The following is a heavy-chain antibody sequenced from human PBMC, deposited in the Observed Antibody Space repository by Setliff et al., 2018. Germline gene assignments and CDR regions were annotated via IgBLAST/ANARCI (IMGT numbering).Heavy chain of an antibody. CDR2: IDWDGEK. D-gene: IGHD6-19*01. CDR1: GFSLSTSTVR. CDR3: ARTVGYSSVWYDGDWFDP. Sequence: SGPTLVNPTETLTLTCTFSGFSLSTSTVRVSWIRQPPGKALEWLARIDWDGEKFYSTSLKTRLTISKDTSKNQVILTMTNMDPADTATYYCARTVGYSSVWYDGDWFDPWGQGTLVTVSS. J-gene: IGHJ5*02. V-gene: IGHV2-70*04.